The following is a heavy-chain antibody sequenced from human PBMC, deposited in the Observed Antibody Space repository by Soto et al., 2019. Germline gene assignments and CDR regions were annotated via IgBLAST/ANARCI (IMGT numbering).Heavy chain of an antibody. CDR3: ARAIDRSSRWRYYYYGMDV. CDR1: GFTFSSYS. V-gene: IGHV3-21*01. J-gene: IGHJ6*02. CDR2: ISSSSSYI. Sequence: PCGSLRLSCAASGFTFSSYSMNWVRQAPGKGLEWVSSISSSSSYIYYADSVKGRFTISRDNAKNSLYLQMNSLRAEDTAVYYCARAIDRSSRWRYYYYGMDVWGQGTTVNVS. D-gene: IGHD6-13*01.